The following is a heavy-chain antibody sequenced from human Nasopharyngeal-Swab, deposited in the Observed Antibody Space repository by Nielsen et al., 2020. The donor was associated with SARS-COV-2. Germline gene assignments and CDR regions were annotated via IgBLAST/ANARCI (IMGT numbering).Heavy chain of an antibody. Sequence: WIRQPPGKGLEWIGYINYSGSTYYNPSLKSRVTISVDTSKNGFSLKLTSVTAADTAVFYCARFGVFDAFDIWGQGTMVTVSS. CDR2: INYSGST. J-gene: IGHJ3*02. CDR3: ARFGVFDAFDI. D-gene: IGHD5/OR15-5a*01. V-gene: IGHV4-31*02.